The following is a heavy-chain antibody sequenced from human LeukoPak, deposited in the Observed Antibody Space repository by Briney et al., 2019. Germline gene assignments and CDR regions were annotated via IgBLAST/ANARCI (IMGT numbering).Heavy chain of an antibody. V-gene: IGHV5-51*01. D-gene: IGHD6-13*01. Sequence: GASLKISCKGSGYSFTSYWIGCVRQMPGKGLEWLGIIYPGDSDTRYSPSFQGQVTISADKSISTAYLPWSSLKASDTAMYYCARLGSVAAAGYYMDVWGKGTTVTVSS. CDR2: IYPGDSDT. CDR1: GYSFTSYW. CDR3: ARLGSVAAAGYYMDV. J-gene: IGHJ6*03.